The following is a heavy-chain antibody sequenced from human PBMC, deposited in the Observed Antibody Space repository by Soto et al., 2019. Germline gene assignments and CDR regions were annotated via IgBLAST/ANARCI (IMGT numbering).Heavy chain of an antibody. CDR3: TRLIVYCISTNCHGYYGMDV. Sequence: PSETLSLPCTVSGDSLSTNSYSRGWIRQSPGKGLEWIGPIYSSENTYYNPSLLSRVTISVDTSKNEFSLRLSSVNAADTAVYYCTRLIVYCISTNCHGYYGMDVWGQGTTVTVSS. CDR2: IYSSENT. D-gene: IGHD2-2*01. V-gene: IGHV4-39*01. CDR1: GDSLSTNSYS. J-gene: IGHJ6*02.